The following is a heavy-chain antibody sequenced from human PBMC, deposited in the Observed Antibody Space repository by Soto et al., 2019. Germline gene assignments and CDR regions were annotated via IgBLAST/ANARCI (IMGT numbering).Heavy chain of an antibody. CDR1: GDSFSKYT. D-gene: IGHD1-1*01. V-gene: IGHV1-69*01. CDR3: ARGRGLYNSGRSQLDS. Sequence: QVQLVQSGAEVKKPGSSVSVSCKPSGDSFSKYTVNWARQAPRQGLEWMGGFIPRFGTTNFAPTLQGRVTITADQSMNTVDMELSSLRSEDTALYCCARGRGLYNSGRSQLDSWGQGTLVTVSS. CDR2: FIPRFGTT. J-gene: IGHJ4*02.